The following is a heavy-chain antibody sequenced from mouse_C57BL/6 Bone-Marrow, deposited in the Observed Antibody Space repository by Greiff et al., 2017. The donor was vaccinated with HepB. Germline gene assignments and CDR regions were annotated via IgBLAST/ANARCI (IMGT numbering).Heavy chain of an antibody. CDR1: GYSITSGYY. CDR2: ISYDGSN. J-gene: IGHJ3*01. V-gene: IGHV3-6*01. D-gene: IGHD2-12*01. CDR3: ASSYDPFAY. Sequence: EVQLQESGPGLVKPSQSLSLTCSVTGYSITSGYYWNWIRQFPGNKLEWMGYISYDGSNNYNPSLKNRISITRDTSKNQFFLKLNSVTTEDTATYYCASSYDPFAYWGQGTLVTVSA.